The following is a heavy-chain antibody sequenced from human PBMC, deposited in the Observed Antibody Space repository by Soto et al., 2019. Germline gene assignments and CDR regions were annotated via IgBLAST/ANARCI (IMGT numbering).Heavy chain of an antibody. Sequence: EVQLVESGGGLVKPVGSLRLSCAASGFTFSSYSMNWVRQAPGKGLEWVSSISSSSSYIYYADSVKGRFTISRDNAKNSLYLQMNSLRAEDTAVYYCARGEPDGYNPNFDYWGQGTLVTVSS. V-gene: IGHV3-21*01. CDR3: ARGEPDGYNPNFDY. CDR2: ISSSSSYI. D-gene: IGHD5-12*01. J-gene: IGHJ4*02. CDR1: GFTFSSYS.